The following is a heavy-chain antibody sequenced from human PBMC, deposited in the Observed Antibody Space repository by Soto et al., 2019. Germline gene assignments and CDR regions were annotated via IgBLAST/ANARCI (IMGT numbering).Heavy chain of an antibody. CDR1: GFTFSSYA. V-gene: IGHV3-23*01. CDR3: AKEGATAMATN. J-gene: IGHJ4*02. Sequence: PGGSVRLSCVASGFTFSSYAMSWVRQAPGKGLEWVSAISGSGDRTYYAESVKGRFAISRDNSKNTLYLQMNSLRAEDTALYYCAKEGATAMATNRGQGTLVTVSS. CDR2: ISGSGDRT. D-gene: IGHD5-18*01.